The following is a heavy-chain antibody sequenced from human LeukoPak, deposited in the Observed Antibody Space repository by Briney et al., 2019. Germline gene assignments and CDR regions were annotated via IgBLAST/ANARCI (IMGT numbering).Heavy chain of an antibody. CDR3: AGRDVVAKKYYFDY. J-gene: IGHJ4*02. D-gene: IGHD2-15*01. CDR2: IYHSGST. CDR1: RYSINSGYY. Sequence: KPSDTLSLTCVVSRYSINSGYYWGWIRQPPGKGLEWIGSIYHSGSTNYNPSLKSRVTISVDTSKNQFSLKLSSVTAADTAVYYCAGRDVVAKKYYFDYWGQGTLVTVSS. V-gene: IGHV4-38-2*01.